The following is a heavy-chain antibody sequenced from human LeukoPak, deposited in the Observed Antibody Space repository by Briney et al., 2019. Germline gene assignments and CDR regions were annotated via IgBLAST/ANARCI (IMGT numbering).Heavy chain of an antibody. CDR2: IKSKTDGGTT. D-gene: IGHD2-15*01. CDR3: TTAPRGYCSGGSCSYAFDI. J-gene: IGHJ3*02. CDR1: GFTFSNAW. Sequence: GGSLRLSCAASGFTFSNAWMSWVRHAPGKGLELVGRIKSKTDGGTTDYAAPVKGRFTISRDESKNTLFLQMHSLKTEDTAVYYCTTAPRGYCSGGSCSYAFDIWGQGTLVTVSS. V-gene: IGHV3-15*01.